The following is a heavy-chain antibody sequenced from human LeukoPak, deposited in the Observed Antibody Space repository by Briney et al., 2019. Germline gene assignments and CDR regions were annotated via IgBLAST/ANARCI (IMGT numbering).Heavy chain of an antibody. CDR3: ARDSIYYYDSRHYHQQDY. CDR2: ISSSSSII. CDR1: GFTFSNYN. Sequence: QSGGSLRLSCAASGFTFSNYNMNRVRQAPGKGLEWVSYISSSSSIIYYADSVKGRFTISRDTAKNSLYLQMNSLRAEDTAVYYCARDSIYYYDSRHYHQQDYWGQGTLVTVSS. J-gene: IGHJ4*02. V-gene: IGHV3-48*01. D-gene: IGHD3-22*01.